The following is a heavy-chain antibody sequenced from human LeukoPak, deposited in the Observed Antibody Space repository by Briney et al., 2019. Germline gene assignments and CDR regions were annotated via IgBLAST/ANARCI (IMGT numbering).Heavy chain of an antibody. CDR3: ARLFEPAAFSDAFDI. J-gene: IGHJ3*02. CDR1: GGSISSYY. D-gene: IGHD2-2*01. V-gene: IGHV4-59*08. Sequence: SETLSLTCTVSGGSISSYYWSWIRQPPGKGLEWIGYIYYSGSTNYNPSLKSRVTISVDTSKNQFSLKLSSVTAADTAVYYRARLFEPAAFSDAFDIWGQGTMVTVSS. CDR2: IYYSGST.